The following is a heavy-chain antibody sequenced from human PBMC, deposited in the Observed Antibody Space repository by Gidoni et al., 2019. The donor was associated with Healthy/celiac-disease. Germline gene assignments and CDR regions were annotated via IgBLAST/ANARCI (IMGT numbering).Heavy chain of an antibody. CDR3: ARDWGFSGSPPSYFDY. D-gene: IGHD3-16*01. V-gene: IGHV4-4*07. Sequence: QVQLQESGPGLVTPSETLSLTCTVSGGSISSYYWSWIRQPAGKGLEWIGRIYTSGSTNYNPSLKSRVTMSVDTSKNQFSLKLSSVTAADTAVYYCARDWGFSGSPPSYFDYWGQGTLVTVSS. CDR1: GGSISSYY. J-gene: IGHJ4*02. CDR2: IYTSGST.